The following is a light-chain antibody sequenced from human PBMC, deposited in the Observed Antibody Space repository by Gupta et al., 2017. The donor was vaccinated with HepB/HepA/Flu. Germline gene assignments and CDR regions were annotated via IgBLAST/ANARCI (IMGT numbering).Light chain of an antibody. J-gene: IGLJ2*01. CDR2: KDN. CDR3: QSADTSGIFS. CDR1: ALPKQY. V-gene: IGLV3-25*03. Sequence: SYELTQPLSVSVSPGQTARITCSGDALPKQYAYWYQQKPGQAPVLLIYKDNKRPSGIPERFSGSSSGTTVTLTISGVQAEDEADYFCQSADTSGIFSFGGGTKVTVL.